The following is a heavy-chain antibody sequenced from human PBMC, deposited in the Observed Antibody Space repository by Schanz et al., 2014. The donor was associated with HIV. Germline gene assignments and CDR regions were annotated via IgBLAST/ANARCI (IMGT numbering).Heavy chain of an antibody. Sequence: VQLLESGGGLVQPGGSLRLSCAASGFNFNSYGMHWVRQAPGKGLEWVAVISYDGTKKHYADSVKGRFTISRDNSKNTLNLQMKSLRAEDTAVYYCAKDRNYYDSKYRGKGNYYYYYGMDVWGQGTTVTVSS. CDR2: ISYDGTKK. CDR3: AKDRNYYDSKYRGKGNYYYYYGMDV. CDR1: GFNFNSYG. J-gene: IGHJ6*02. V-gene: IGHV3-30*18. D-gene: IGHD3-22*01.